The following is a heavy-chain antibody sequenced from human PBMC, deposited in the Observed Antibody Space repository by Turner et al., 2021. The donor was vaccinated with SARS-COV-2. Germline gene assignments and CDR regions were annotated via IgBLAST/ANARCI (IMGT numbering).Heavy chain of an antibody. CDR2: IYYSGST. D-gene: IGHD3-16*01. CDR3: ARDPGEGSFDY. CDR1: GGSISRYY. V-gene: IGHV4-59*01. J-gene: IGHJ4*02. Sequence: QVQLQESGPGLVKPSETLSRTCTVSGGSISRYYWSWIRQPPGKGLEWIGYIYYSGSTNYNPSLKSRVTISVDTSKNQFSLKLSSVTAADTAVYYCARDPGEGSFDYWGQGTLVTVSS.